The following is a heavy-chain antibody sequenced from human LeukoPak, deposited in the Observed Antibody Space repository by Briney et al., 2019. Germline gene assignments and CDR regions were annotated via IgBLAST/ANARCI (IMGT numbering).Heavy chain of an antibody. D-gene: IGHD6-19*01. CDR3: ARGDDSSGWPYFDY. Sequence: SETLSLTCTVSGGSISSYYWSWIRQPPGKGLEWIGYIYYSGSTNYNPSLKSRVTISVDTSKNQFSLKLSSVTAADTAVYYCARGDDSSGWPYFDYWGQGTLVTVSS. CDR1: GGSISSYY. CDR2: IYYSGST. J-gene: IGHJ4*02. V-gene: IGHV4-59*01.